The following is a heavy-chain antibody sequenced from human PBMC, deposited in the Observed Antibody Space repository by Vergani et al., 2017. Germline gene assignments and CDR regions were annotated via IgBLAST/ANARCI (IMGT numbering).Heavy chain of an antibody. V-gene: IGHV3-33*01. CDR2: TWYDGNNK. CDR1: GLTFNQYG. J-gene: IGHJ5*02. Sequence: QVQLVESGGGVVNPGRSLRLSCAASGLTFNQYGMNWVGKALGKGLEWGAVTWYDGNNKQYADSVKGRFTISRDNSKSTMYLQMNSLRDEDTGVYYCARDLRLLYNRFDPWGQGTLVTVSS. D-gene: IGHD1-14*01. CDR3: ARDLRLLYNRFDP.